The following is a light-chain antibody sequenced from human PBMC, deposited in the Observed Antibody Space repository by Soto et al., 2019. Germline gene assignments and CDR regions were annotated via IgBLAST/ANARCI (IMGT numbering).Light chain of an antibody. J-gene: IGKJ4*01. CDR1: QSVLYNSNNKNY. CDR2: WAS. CDR3: QQYYSTPLT. Sequence: DVVMTQSPDSLAVSLGERATINCKSSQSVLYNSNNKNYLVWYQQQPGQPPKLLIYWASTRESGVPDRFSGSGSGTDFTLTISSLQAEDVAVYYCQQYYSTPLTFGGGTKVDI. V-gene: IGKV4-1*01.